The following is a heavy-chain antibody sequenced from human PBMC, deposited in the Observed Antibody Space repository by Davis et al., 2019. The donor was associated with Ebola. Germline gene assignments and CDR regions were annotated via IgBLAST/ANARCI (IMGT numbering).Heavy chain of an antibody. D-gene: IGHD2-15*01. Sequence: PGGSLRLSCAASGFAFSTYTMIWGRQAPGKGLEWVSSIISSGSSVYYADSVKGRFTVSRDNAKNSLYLQMNTLRAEDTAVYHCARRYTCSGNYMDVWGKGTTVTVSS. CDR2: IISSGSSV. CDR1: GFAFSTYT. J-gene: IGHJ6*03. V-gene: IGHV3-21*04. CDR3: ARRYTCSGNYMDV.